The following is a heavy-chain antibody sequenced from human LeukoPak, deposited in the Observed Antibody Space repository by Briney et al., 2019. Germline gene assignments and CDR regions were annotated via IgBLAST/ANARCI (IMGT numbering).Heavy chain of an antibody. J-gene: IGHJ5*02. D-gene: IGHD2-15*01. Sequence: SVKVSCKASGVTFSSYAISWVRQAPGQGLEWMGGIIPFFGTANYAQKFQGRVTITADESTSTAYMELSSLRSEDTAVYYCARQSGYCSGGTCYGAHWFDPWGQGTLVTVSS. CDR3: ARQSGYCSGGTCYGAHWFDP. CDR2: IIPFFGTA. V-gene: IGHV1-69*13. CDR1: GVTFSSYA.